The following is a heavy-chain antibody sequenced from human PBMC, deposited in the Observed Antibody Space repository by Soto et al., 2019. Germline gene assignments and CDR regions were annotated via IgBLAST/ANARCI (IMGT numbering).Heavy chain of an antibody. V-gene: IGHV3-30*03. D-gene: IGHD2-2*01. Sequence: PGGSLRLSCAASGFTFSRYGMHWVRQAPGKGLEWVAVTSYDGSNKYYADSVKGRFTICRDNSKNTLYLQMNSLRAEDTAVYYCASDIVLVPAATYYYYGMDVWGQGTTVTVPS. CDR1: GFTFSRYG. J-gene: IGHJ6*02. CDR3: ASDIVLVPAATYYYYGMDV. CDR2: TSYDGSNK.